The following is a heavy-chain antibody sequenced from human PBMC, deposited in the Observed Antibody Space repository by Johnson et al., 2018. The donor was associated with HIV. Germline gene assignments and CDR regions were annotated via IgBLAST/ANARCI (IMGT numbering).Heavy chain of an antibody. Sequence: VQLVESGGGLVQPGGSLRLSCAASRFTFSSYAMSWVRQAPGKGLEWVSAISGSGDSTYYADSVKGRFTISRYNSKNTLYLQMNSLRAEDTAVYYCARVRTGDSSGYYSDDAFDIWGQGTMVTVSS. CDR2: ISGSGDST. D-gene: IGHD3-22*01. CDR3: ARVRTGDSSGYYSDDAFDI. J-gene: IGHJ3*02. V-gene: IGHV3-23*04. CDR1: RFTFSSYA.